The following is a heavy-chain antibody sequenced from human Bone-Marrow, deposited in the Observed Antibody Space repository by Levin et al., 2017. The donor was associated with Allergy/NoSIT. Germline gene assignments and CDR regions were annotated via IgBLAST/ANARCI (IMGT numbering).Heavy chain of an antibody. Sequence: GGSLRLSCAASGFTFSSYDMHWVRQAPGKGLEWVAVISYDGNNQYYADSVKGRFTISRDNSKNTLYLQMSSLRTEDTAVYYCAKDDFDFWSGYYETHHMDVWGKGTTVTVSS. CDR3: AKDDFDFWSGYYETHHMDV. J-gene: IGHJ6*03. D-gene: IGHD3-3*01. V-gene: IGHV3-30*18. CDR1: GFTFSSYD. CDR2: ISYDGNNQ.